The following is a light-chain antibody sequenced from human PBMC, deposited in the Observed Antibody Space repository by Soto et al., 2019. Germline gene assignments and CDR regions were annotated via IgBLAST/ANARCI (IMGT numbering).Light chain of an antibody. Sequence: QSALTQPASVSGSPGQSITISCTGTSSDVGLYNFVSWYQQPHPGKVPKLILYEVSNRPSGVSNRFSGSKSGNTASLTISGLQAEDEGDYFCFSYTRSASYVFGTGTKLTVL. V-gene: IGLV2-14*01. CDR3: FSYTRSASYV. CDR1: SSDVGLYNF. CDR2: EVS. J-gene: IGLJ1*01.